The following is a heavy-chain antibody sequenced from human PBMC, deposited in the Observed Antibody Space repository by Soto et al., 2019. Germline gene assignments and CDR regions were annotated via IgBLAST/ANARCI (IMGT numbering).Heavy chain of an antibody. J-gene: IGHJ4*02. D-gene: IGHD5-18*01. V-gene: IGHV4-61*01. CDR2: IYYSGST. CDR1: GGSVSSGSYH. Sequence: SETLSLTCTVSGGSVSSGSYHWSWIRQPPGKGLEWIGYIYYSGSTNYNPSLKSRVTISVDTSKNQFSLKLSSVTAADTAVYYCARAVGYSYGPFDYWGQGTLVTVSS. CDR3: ARAVGYSYGPFDY.